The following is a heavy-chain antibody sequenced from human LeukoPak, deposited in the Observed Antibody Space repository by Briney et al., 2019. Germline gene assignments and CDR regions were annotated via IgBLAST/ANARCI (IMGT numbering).Heavy chain of an antibody. CDR2: IIPIFGTA. J-gene: IGHJ3*02. V-gene: IGHV1-69*13. CDR3: ASARGVTTSDAFDI. CDR1: GYTFTSYG. D-gene: IGHD4-17*01. Sequence: SVKVSCKASGYTFTSYGISWVRQAPGQGLEWMGGIIPIFGTANYAQKFQGRVTITADESTSTAYMELSSLRSEDTAVYYCASARGVTTSDAFDIWGQGTMVTVSS.